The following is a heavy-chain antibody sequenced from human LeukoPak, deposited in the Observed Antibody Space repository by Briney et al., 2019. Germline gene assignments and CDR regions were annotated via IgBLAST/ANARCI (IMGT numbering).Heavy chain of an antibody. J-gene: IGHJ4*02. D-gene: IGHD5-18*01. V-gene: IGHV4-39*01. CDR3: VSPRGFSYGYFDY. Sequence: SETLSLTCTVSGGSISSSSAYWGWIRQPPGKGLEWIGSIHYSKNTYYNPSLKSRVTISADTSKNQFSLTLGSVSATDTAVYYCVSPRGFSYGYFDYWGQGTLVTVSS. CDR2: IHYSKNT. CDR1: GGSISSSSAY.